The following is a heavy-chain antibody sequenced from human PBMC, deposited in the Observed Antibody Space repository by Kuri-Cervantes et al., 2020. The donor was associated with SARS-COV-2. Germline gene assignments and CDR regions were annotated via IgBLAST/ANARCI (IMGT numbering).Heavy chain of an antibody. V-gene: IGHV5-51*01. D-gene: IGHD4-17*01. CDR2: IYPVDSDT. J-gene: IGHJ6*04. Sequence: KVSCKGSGYSFTSYWIGWVRQLPGKGLEWMGIIYPVDSDTRYSPSFQGQVTISADKSISTAYLQWSSLKASDTAIYYCARQSRGAAATVTTGYYYYGMDVWGKGTTVTVSS. CDR3: ARQSRGAAATVTTGYYYYGMDV. CDR1: GYSFTSYW.